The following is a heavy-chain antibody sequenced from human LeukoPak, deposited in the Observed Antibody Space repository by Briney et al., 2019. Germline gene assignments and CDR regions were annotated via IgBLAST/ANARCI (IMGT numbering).Heavy chain of an antibody. D-gene: IGHD4-17*01. J-gene: IGHJ3*02. CDR1: GFTFSSYA. CDR2: ISGHGART. CDR3: ARVNGDYLPGDVFDI. Sequence: GGSLRLSCAASGFTFSSYAMSWVRQAPGKGLEWVSVISGHGARTYYADSVEGRLTISRDNSKSTLYLQVNSLRAEDTAVYYCARVNGDYLPGDVFDIWGQGTMVTVSS. V-gene: IGHV3-23*01.